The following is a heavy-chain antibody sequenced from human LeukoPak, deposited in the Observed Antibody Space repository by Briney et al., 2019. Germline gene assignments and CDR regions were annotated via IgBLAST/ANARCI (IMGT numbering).Heavy chain of an antibody. CDR3: ARLNSGNYNRGYLDY. Sequence: GGSLRLSSAASGFTFSSYAMHWVRQAPGKGLEYVSAISTNGGSTNYANSVKGRFTISRDNSKNTLYLQMGSLKTEDMAMYYCARLNSGNYNRGYLDYWGQGTLVTVSS. D-gene: IGHD1-26*01. J-gene: IGHJ4*02. V-gene: IGHV3-64*01. CDR1: GFTFSSYA. CDR2: ISTNGGST.